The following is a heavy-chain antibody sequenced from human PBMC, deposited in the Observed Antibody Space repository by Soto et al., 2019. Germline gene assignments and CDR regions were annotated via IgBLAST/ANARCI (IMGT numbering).Heavy chain of an antibody. V-gene: IGHV4-59*08. J-gene: IGHJ4*02. D-gene: IGHD6-19*01. Sequence: SETLSLTCTVSGGSISSYYWSWIRQPPGMGLEWIGYIYYSGSTNYNPSLKSRVTISVDTSKNQFSLKLSSVTAADTAVYFCARYRRGTGWYYLDDWGQGILVTVSS. CDR3: ARYRRGTGWYYLDD. CDR1: GGSISSYY. CDR2: IYYSGST.